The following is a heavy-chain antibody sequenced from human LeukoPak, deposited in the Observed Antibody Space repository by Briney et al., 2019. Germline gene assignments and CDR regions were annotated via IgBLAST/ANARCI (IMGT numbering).Heavy chain of an antibody. Sequence: GGSLRLSCAASGFTFSSYAMSWVRQAPGKGLEWVSGISGSGGGTYYADSVKGRFTISRDNSKNTLYLQMNSLRAADTAVYYCAKEVWQLVRVLDYWGQGTLVTVSS. CDR3: AKEVWQLVRVLDY. D-gene: IGHD6-6*01. V-gene: IGHV3-23*01. CDR1: GFTFSSYA. J-gene: IGHJ4*02. CDR2: ISGSGGGT.